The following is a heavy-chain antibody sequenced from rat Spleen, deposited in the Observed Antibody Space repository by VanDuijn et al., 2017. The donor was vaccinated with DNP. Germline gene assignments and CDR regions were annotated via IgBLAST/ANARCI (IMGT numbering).Heavy chain of an antibody. V-gene: IGHV5S10*01. CDR1: GFPFRDYN. D-gene: IGHD5-1*01. Sequence: EVQLVESGGGLVQPGRSLKLSCAASGFPFRDYNMAWVRQAPKKGLEWGATIIYDGSMTYHRDSVQGRFTNPRDDAKTPLYLEMDSRRSEDTATYYCSTSLTGRAWGQGVMVTVSS. CDR3: STSLTGRA. CDR2: IIYDGSMT. J-gene: IGHJ2*01.